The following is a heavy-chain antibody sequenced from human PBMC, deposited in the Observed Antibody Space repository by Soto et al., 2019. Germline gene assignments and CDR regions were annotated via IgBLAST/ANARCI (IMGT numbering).Heavy chain of an antibody. CDR2: ISYDGSNK. D-gene: IGHD6-13*01. Sequence: GGSLRLSCAASGFTFSSYGMHWVRQAPGKGLEWVAVISYDGSNKYYADSVKGRFTISRGNSKNTLYLQMNSLRAEDTAVYYCAKDQGAGPAAGTSRNYYYGMDVWGQGTTVTVSS. V-gene: IGHV3-30*18. CDR3: AKDQGAGPAAGTSRNYYYGMDV. CDR1: GFTFSSYG. J-gene: IGHJ6*02.